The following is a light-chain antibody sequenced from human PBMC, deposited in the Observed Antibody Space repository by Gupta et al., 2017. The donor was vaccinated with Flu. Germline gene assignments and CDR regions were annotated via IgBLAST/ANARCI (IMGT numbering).Light chain of an antibody. CDR3: QQYCSSPYT. J-gene: IGKJ2*01. CDR2: SAS. CDR1: QTIRASY. V-gene: IGKV3-20*01. Sequence: EIVLTQSSGTLSLSPGDRATLPCRASQTIRASYLAWYQQKPGQAPRLLIYSASSRATGIPGRFSASGSGTDFTLTISRLEPEDFAVYYCQQYCSSPYTFSQGTKLEIK.